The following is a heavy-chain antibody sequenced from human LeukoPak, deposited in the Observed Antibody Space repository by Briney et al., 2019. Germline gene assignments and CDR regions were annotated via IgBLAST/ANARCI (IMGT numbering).Heavy chain of an antibody. D-gene: IGHD7-27*01. CDR1: GFTFSNYA. J-gene: IGHJ6*02. Sequence: GGSLRLSCTASGFTFSNYAMNWVRQAPGKGLEWVSGIRGSDVSTDYADSVKGRFTISRDNSKNTLYLQMNSLRVEDTALYYCAKGSPGWGAHPYGMDVWGQGTTVIVSS. CDR3: AKGSPGWGAHPYGMDV. V-gene: IGHV3-23*01. CDR2: IRGSDVST.